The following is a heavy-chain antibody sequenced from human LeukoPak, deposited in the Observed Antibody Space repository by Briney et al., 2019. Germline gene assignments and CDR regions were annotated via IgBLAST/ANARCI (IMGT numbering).Heavy chain of an antibody. D-gene: IGHD5-12*01. CDR2: INSDGSST. CDR3: AKDRWGYSGYDPAAYYYYYYYMDV. Sequence: GGSLRLSCAASGFTFSSYWMHWVRQAPGKGLVWVSRINSDGSSTSYADSVKGRFTISRDNAKNTLYLQMNSLRAEDTAVYYCAKDRWGYSGYDPAAYYYYYYYMDVWGKGTTVTISS. J-gene: IGHJ6*03. CDR1: GFTFSSYW. V-gene: IGHV3-74*01.